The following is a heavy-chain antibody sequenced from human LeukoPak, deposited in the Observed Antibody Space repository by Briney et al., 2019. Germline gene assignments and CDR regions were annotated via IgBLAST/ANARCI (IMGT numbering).Heavy chain of an antibody. CDR1: GFTFDDYA. D-gene: IGHD6-19*01. J-gene: IGHJ4*02. V-gene: IGHV3-9*01. CDR2: ISWNSGSI. Sequence: SGGSLRLSCAASGFTFDDYAMHGVRQAPGKGLEWVSGISWNSGSIGYADSVKGRFTISRDNAKNSLYLQMNSLRAEDTALYYCAKMAVAGPGVDYWGQGTLVTVSS. CDR3: AKMAVAGPGVDY.